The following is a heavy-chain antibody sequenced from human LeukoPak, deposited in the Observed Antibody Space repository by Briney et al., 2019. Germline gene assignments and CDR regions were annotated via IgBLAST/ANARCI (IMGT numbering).Heavy chain of an antibody. J-gene: IGHJ3*02. D-gene: IGHD2-15*01. CDR1: GFTFSSYG. CDR3: AKGGVVHAFDI. V-gene: IGHV3-30*18. Sequence: GGSLRLSCAASGFTFSSYGMHWVRQAPGKGLEWVAVISYDGSNKYYADSVKGRFTISRDNSKNTLYLQMNSLRAEDTAVYYCAKGGVVHAFDIWGQGTMVTVSS. CDR2: ISYDGSNK.